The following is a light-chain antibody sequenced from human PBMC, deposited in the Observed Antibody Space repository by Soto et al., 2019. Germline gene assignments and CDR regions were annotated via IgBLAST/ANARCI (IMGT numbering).Light chain of an antibody. CDR2: GAS. CDR3: LQHGSAPYT. J-gene: IGKJ2*01. V-gene: IGKV3-20*01. Sequence: EIVLTQSPGTLSLSPGERATLSCTASEPIGMTSLAWYQQKPGQAPRLVISGASKTAFGIPDRFSGSTSGTVFNLSISRLEPEDSAVYHCLQHGSAPYTFGQGTRLEIK. CDR1: EPIGMTS.